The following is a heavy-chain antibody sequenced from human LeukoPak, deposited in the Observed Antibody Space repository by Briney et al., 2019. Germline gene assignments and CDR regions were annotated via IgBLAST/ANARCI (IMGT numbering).Heavy chain of an antibody. Sequence: PSETLSLTCTVSGYSISSGYYWGWIRQPPGKGLEWIGSIYHSGSTYYNPSLKSRVTISVDTSKNQFSLKLSSVTAADTAVYYCARAASMVRGVIISWFDPWGQGTLVTVSS. CDR3: ARAASMVRGVIISWFDP. V-gene: IGHV4-38-2*02. J-gene: IGHJ5*02. CDR1: GYSISSGYY. CDR2: IYHSGST. D-gene: IGHD3-10*01.